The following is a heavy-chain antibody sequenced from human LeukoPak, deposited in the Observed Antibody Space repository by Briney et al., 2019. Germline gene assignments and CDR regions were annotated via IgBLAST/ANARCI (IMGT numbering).Heavy chain of an antibody. D-gene: IGHD3-22*01. V-gene: IGHV4-34*01. CDR2: INHSGST. Sequence: AETLSLTCAVYGGSFSGYYWSWIRQLPGKGLEWIGEINHSGSTNYNPSLKSRVTISVDTSKNQFSLKLSSVTAADTAVYYCARRRGPYYYDSSGPIDYWGQGTLVTVSS. CDR3: ARRRGPYYYDSSGPIDY. CDR1: GGSFSGYY. J-gene: IGHJ4*02.